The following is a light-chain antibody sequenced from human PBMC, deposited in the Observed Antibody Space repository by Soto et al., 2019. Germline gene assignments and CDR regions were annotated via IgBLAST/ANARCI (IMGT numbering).Light chain of an antibody. V-gene: IGLV1-40*01. J-gene: IGLJ1*01. Sequence: QSVLTQPPSVSGAPGHRFTISCTGSSSNIGAGYDVHWYQQRPGTAPKLLIFGNINRPSGVPDRFSGSKSGTSASLAITGLQAEDEGDYHCQSYDSTLRARYVFGTGTKVTVL. CDR1: SSNIGAGYD. CDR2: GNI. CDR3: QSYDSTLRARYV.